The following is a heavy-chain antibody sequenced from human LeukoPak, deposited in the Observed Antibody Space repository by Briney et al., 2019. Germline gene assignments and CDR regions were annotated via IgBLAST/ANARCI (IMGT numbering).Heavy chain of an antibody. CDR3: ASTCSGGSCYLRNWFDP. Sequence: SETLSLTCTVSGGSISSSSYYWGWIRQPPGKGLEWIGSIYYSGSTYYNPSLKSRVTISVDTSKNQFSLKLSSVTAADTAVYYCASTCSGGSCYLRNWFDPWGQRTLVTLSS. CDR2: IYYSGST. D-gene: IGHD2-15*01. J-gene: IGHJ5*02. CDR1: GGSISSSSYY. V-gene: IGHV4-39*07.